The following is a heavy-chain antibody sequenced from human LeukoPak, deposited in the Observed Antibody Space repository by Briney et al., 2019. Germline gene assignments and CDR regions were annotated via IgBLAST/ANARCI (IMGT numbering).Heavy chain of an antibody. V-gene: IGHV3-30*18. J-gene: IGHJ4*02. CDR2: ISYDGSNK. D-gene: IGHD3-22*01. CDR1: GFTFSNYG. Sequence: GGSLRLSCAVSGFTFSNYGMHWVRPAPGKGLGWVVVISYDGSNKYYADSVKGRFTISRDNSKNTLYLQMNSLRAEDTAVYYCAKEAFDSSGSSDYWGQGTLVTVSS. CDR3: AKEAFDSSGSSDY.